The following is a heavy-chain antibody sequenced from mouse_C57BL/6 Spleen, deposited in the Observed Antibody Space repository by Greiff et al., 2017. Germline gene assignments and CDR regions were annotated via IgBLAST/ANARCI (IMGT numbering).Heavy chain of an antibody. CDR2: ISSGGSYT. CDR3: ARWDDCEGFGY. D-gene: IGHD2-4*01. V-gene: IGHV5-6*01. Sequence: EVHLVQSGGDLVKPGGSLKLSCAASGFTFSSYGMPWVRQTPDKRLEWVATISSGGSYTYYPDSVKGRSTITTDNANNTLYLQMSRLKSEAPALYCCARWDDCEGFGYWGQGTLVTVSA. J-gene: IGHJ3*01. CDR1: GFTFSSYG.